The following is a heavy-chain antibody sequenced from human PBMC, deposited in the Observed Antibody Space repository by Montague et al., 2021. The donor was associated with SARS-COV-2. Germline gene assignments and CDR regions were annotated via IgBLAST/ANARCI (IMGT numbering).Heavy chain of an antibody. D-gene: IGHD3-9*01. CDR3: ARDGSLRFEILFGPRHYYYGIDV. Sequence: SETLSLTCAVSGGSINSSSYYWGWIRQRPGKGLEWIGSIYYSGSTYYNPSLKSRVTISVDTSKNQFSLKLSSVTAADTAVYYCARDGSLRFEILFGPRHYYYGIDVWGQGTTVTVSS. V-gene: IGHV4-39*07. CDR2: IYYSGST. J-gene: IGHJ6*02. CDR1: GGSINSSSYY.